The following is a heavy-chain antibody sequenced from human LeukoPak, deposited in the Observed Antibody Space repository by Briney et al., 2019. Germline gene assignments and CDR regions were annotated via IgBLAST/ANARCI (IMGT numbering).Heavy chain of an antibody. CDR3: ARDRSGYGHLDY. CDR2: IYYTGIT. CDR1: GGSISSGYYY. D-gene: IGHD5-12*01. J-gene: IGHJ4*02. Sequence: SQTLSLTCSDSGGSISSGYYYWSWIRQPPGQGLEWIGYIYYTGITYYNPSLKSRVTISVDTPKNQFSLKLSSVTAADTAVYYCARDRSGYGHLDYWGQGTLVTVSS. V-gene: IGHV4-30-4*01.